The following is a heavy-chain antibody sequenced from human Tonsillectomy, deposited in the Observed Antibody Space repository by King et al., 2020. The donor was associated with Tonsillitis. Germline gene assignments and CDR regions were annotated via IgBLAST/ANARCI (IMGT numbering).Heavy chain of an antibody. CDR1: GGSISSSSYY. J-gene: IGHJ6*02. CDR2: FYYSGST. D-gene: IGHD3-9*01. V-gene: IGHV4-39*07. Sequence: QLQESGPGLVKPSETLFLTCTVSGGSISSSSYYWGWIRQPPGKGLEWIGNFYYSGSTYYNPSLKSRVTISVDTSKNQFSLKLSSVTAADTAVYYCATPGHDILTGYYKNFYYGMDVWGQGTTVTVSS. CDR3: ATPGHDILTGYYKNFYYGMDV.